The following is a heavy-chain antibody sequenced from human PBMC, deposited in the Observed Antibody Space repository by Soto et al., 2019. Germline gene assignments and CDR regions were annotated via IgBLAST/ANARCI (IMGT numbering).Heavy chain of an antibody. D-gene: IGHD1-20*01. CDR2: IYYSGST. CDR1: GGSISSYY. J-gene: IGHJ4*02. V-gene: IGHV4-59*01. CDR3: ARDDRITGTYY. Sequence: SETLSLTCTVSGGSISSYYWSWIRQPPGKGLEWIGYIYYSGSTNYNPSLKSRVTISVDTSKNQFSLKLSSVTAADTAVYYCARDDRITGTYYWGQGTLVTVSS.